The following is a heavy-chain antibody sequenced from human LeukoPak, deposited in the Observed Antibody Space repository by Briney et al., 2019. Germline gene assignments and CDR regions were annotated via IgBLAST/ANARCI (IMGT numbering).Heavy chain of an antibody. J-gene: IGHJ4*02. CDR3: ARGVPLGYCTYGVCYPPYYFDY. Sequence: SETLSLTCTVSGGSIDSYYWSWIRQFSGKRLEWIGSFYYTGSPNYNPSLKSRVTILIDKSKKQFSLKLRSVTAADTAVYYCARGVPLGYCTYGVCYPPYYFDYWGQGTLVTASS. V-gene: IGHV4-59*01. D-gene: IGHD2-8*01. CDR1: GGSIDSYY. CDR2: FYYTGSP.